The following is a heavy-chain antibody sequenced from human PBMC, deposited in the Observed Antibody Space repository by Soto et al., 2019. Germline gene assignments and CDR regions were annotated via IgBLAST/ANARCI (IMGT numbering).Heavy chain of an antibody. J-gene: IGHJ4*02. V-gene: IGHV4-4*02. D-gene: IGHD4-17*01. CDR2: IHHAGIT. CDR1: GDSISSSW. CDR3: ARYPGDYVFDY. Sequence: QVQLQESGPGLVKASGTLSLTCAVSGDSISSSWWSWVRQPPGKGLEWIGEIHHAGITNYNPSLNSRVSISIDKPKNPFSLNLNSVTAADTAVYSCARYPGDYVFDYWGQGTLVTVSS.